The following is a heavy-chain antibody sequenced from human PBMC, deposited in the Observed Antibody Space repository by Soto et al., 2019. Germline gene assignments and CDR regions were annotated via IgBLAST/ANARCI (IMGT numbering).Heavy chain of an antibody. Sequence: SETLCLTCTVSGGSISSYYWSWIRQPPGKGLEWIGYIYYSGSTNYNPSLKSRLIISVDTSKSQFSLKLSSVTAADTAVHYCVRFWPPPYSDALTDYTDAFDYWGQGTLVTVSS. J-gene: IGHJ4*02. D-gene: IGHD3-9*01. CDR3: VRFWPPPYSDALTDYTDAFDY. V-gene: IGHV4-59*08. CDR2: IYYSGST. CDR1: GGSISSYY.